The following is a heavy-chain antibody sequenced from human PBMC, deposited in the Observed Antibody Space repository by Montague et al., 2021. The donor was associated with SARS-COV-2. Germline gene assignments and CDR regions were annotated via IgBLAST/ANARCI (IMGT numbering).Heavy chain of an antibody. D-gene: IGHD3-22*01. CDR1: GWSFSGYY. J-gene: IGHJ4*02. Sequence: SETLSLTCAVYGWSFSGYYWSWILQPPGKELEWIVEINQRGRTNYNQSLKSRVTLSVDTSKKQFSLILSSLTAADTAVYYCARVAGGYYHDSSAYFDYWGQGTLVTVSS. CDR2: INQRGRT. V-gene: IGHV4-34*01. CDR3: ARVAGGYYHDSSAYFDY.